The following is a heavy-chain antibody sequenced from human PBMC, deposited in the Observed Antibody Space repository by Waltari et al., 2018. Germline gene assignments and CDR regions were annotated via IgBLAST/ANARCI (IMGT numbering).Heavy chain of an antibody. CDR2: ITPDGSGA. V-gene: IGHV3-74*01. CDR1: GFIFSDYW. Sequence: EVQLVESGGGVVQPGGSLRLACAASGFIFSDYWIHWARQAPGKGLVWVSRITPDGSGATYADCGRSRFTISRDNPTRTVYLEMNSLTDEDTAVYYCAKTGGSGRPADLDVWGKGTTVIVSS. CDR3: AKTGGSGRPADLDV. J-gene: IGHJ6*04. D-gene: IGHD6-25*01.